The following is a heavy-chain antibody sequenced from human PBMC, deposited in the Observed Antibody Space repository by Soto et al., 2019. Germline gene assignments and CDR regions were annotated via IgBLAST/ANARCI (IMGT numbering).Heavy chain of an antibody. V-gene: IGHV3-30-3*01. CDR2: ISYDGSNK. CDR1: GFTFSSYA. J-gene: IGHJ6*02. D-gene: IGHD3-22*01. Sequence: GGSLRLSCAASGFTFSSYAMHWVRQAPGKGLEWVAVISYDGSNKYYADSVKGRFTISRDNSKNTLYLQMNSLRAEDTAVYYCARDLYYDSSGYPRRWLSLYGMDVWGQGTTVTVSS. CDR3: ARDLYYDSSGYPRRWLSLYGMDV.